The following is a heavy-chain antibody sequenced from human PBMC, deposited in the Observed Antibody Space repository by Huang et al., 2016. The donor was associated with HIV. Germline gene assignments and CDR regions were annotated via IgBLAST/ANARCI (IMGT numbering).Heavy chain of an antibody. CDR1: GGTFSSYA. CDR2: IFPIFGTA. CDR3: ARTAYSYGFRQGYNWFDP. V-gene: IGHV1-69*13. Sequence: QVLLVQSGAEVRKPGSSVKVSCTAFGGTFSSYAISWVRQAPGQGLGWMGGIFPIFGTANYTQKFQGRVTITVDESTNTGYMELTRLTSEDTAVYYCARTAYSYGFRQGYNWFDPWGQGTPVTVSS. D-gene: IGHD5-18*01. J-gene: IGHJ5*02.